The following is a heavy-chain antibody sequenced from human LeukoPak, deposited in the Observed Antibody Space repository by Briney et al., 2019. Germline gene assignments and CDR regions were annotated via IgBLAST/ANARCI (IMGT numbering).Heavy chain of an antibody. CDR2: IFYTGNS. V-gene: IGHV4-39*01. J-gene: IGHJ5*02. Sequence: SETLSLTCTLSVGSISSRNYYCGWIRQPPRRGLEWIGSIFYTGNSYYNPSLKARLTMSVDTSKNQFSLKLTSVTDADTAVYCCARGGRVVPRAFDPWGEGTLVTVSS. CDR3: ARGGRVVPRAFDP. CDR1: VGSISSRNYY. D-gene: IGHD2-21*01.